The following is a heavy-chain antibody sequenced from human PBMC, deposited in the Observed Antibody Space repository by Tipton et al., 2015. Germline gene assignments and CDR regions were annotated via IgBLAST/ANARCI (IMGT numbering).Heavy chain of an antibody. D-gene: IGHD2-21*01. CDR1: GGTFSSYT. Sequence: VQLVQSGAEVKKPGSSVKVSCKASGGTFSSYTISWVRQAPGQGLEWMGWMNPDSGNAGYAQKFQGRFTMTRNTSISTAYMELSSLRSDDTALYFCARGINPYQSRAPFDHWGQGTLVTVSS. CDR2: MNPDSGNA. CDR3: ARGINPYQSRAPFDH. V-gene: IGHV1-8*02. J-gene: IGHJ4*02.